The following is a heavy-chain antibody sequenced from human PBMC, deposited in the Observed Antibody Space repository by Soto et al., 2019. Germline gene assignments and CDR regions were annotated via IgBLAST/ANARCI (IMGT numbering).Heavy chain of an antibody. D-gene: IGHD4-4*01. CDR3: ARDLDYSKSWGANGMDV. J-gene: IGHJ6*02. CDR2: IYYSGST. Sequence: QVQLQESGPGLVKPSETLSLTCTVSGGSVSSGSYYWSWIRQPPGKGLEWIGYIYYSGSTNYNPSLKSRVTIAVDTSKNQFSLKLSSVTAADTAVYYCARDLDYSKSWGANGMDVWGQGTTVTVSS. CDR1: GGSVSSGSYY. V-gene: IGHV4-61*01.